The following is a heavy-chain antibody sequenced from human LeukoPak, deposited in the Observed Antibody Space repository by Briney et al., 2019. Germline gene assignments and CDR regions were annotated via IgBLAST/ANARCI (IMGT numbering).Heavy chain of an antibody. D-gene: IGHD3-10*01. CDR3: ARAPLPPIAMVRGVTSGWFDP. V-gene: IGHV1-69*04. CDR2: IILILGIA. Sequence: ASVKVSRKASGGTFSSYAISWVRQAPGQGLEWMGRIILILGIANYAQKFQGRVTITTDKSTSTAYMELSSLRSEDTAVYYCARAPLPPIAMVRGVTSGWFDPWGQGTLVTVSS. CDR1: GGTFSSYA. J-gene: IGHJ5*02.